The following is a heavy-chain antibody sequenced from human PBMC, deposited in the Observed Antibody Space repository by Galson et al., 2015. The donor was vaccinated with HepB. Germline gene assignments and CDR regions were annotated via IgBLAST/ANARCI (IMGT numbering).Heavy chain of an antibody. J-gene: IGHJ4*02. V-gene: IGHV1-8*01. D-gene: IGHD6-19*01. CDR1: GYTFTSYD. CDR3: ARERYSSGWARNFDY. Sequence: SVKVSCKASGYTFTSYDINWVRQATGQGLEWMGWMNPNSGNTGYAQKFQGRVTITRDTSASTAYMELSSLRSEDTAVYYCARERYSSGWARNFDYWGQGTLVTVSS. CDR2: MNPNSGNT.